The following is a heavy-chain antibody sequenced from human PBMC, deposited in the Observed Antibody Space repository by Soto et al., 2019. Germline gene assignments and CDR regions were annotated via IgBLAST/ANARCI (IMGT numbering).Heavy chain of an antibody. CDR2: INPNSGGT. V-gene: IGHV1-2*04. Sequence: ASVKVSCKASGYTFTGYYMHWVRQAPGQGLEWMGWINPNSGGTNYAQKFQGWVTMTRDTSISTAYMELSRLRSDDTAVYYCARGGTVDIVATIYMDVWGKGTTVTVSS. CDR3: ARGGTVDIVATIYMDV. CDR1: GYTFTGYY. J-gene: IGHJ6*03. D-gene: IGHD5-12*01.